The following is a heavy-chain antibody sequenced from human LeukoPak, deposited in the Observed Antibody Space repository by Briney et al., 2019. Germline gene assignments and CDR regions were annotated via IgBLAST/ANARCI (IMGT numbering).Heavy chain of an antibody. CDR1: GFTFSSYS. CDR3: ARVASGLRAVAY. V-gene: IGHV3-48*01. D-gene: IGHD3-10*01. Sequence: GGSLRLSCAASGFTFSSYSMNWVRQAPGKGLEWVSYISSSSTIYYADSVKGRFTISRDNAKNSLYLQMNSLRAEETAVYYCARVASGLRAVAYWGQRTLVTVSS. J-gene: IGHJ4*02. CDR2: ISSSSTI.